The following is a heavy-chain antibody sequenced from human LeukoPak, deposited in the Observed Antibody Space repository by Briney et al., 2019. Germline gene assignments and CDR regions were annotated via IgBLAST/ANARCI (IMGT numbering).Heavy chain of an antibody. V-gene: IGHV3-30-3*01. J-gene: IGHJ4*02. CDR3: ARDPDYGGCGIPSPLFDY. Sequence: AGRSLRLSCAASGFTFSSYAMHWVRQAPGKGLEWVAVISYDGSNKYYADSVKGRFTISRDNYKNTLYLQMNSLRAEDTAVYYCARDPDYGGCGIPSPLFDYWGQGTLVTVSS. CDR2: ISYDGSNK. CDR1: GFTFSSYA. D-gene: IGHD4-17*01.